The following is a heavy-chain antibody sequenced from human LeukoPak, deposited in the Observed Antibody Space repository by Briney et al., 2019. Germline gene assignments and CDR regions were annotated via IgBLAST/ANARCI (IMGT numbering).Heavy chain of an antibody. CDR3: VRESSLKY. CDR1: GFTFSSHW. J-gene: IGHJ4*02. V-gene: IGHV3-74*01. Sequence: GGSLRLSCAASGFTFSSHWMHWVRQAPGEGLVWVSGINSDGSSTSYADSVKGRFTISRDNAKNTLYVQMNSLRAEDTAVYYCVRESSLKYWGQGTLVTVPS. CDR2: INSDGSST. D-gene: IGHD6-19*01.